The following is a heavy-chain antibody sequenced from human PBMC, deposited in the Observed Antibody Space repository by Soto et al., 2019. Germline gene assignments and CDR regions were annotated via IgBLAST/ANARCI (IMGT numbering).Heavy chain of an antibody. Sequence: GGSLRLSCAASGFTFSSYAMSWVRQAPGKGLEWVSAISGSGGSTYYVDSVKGRFTISRDNSKNTLYLQMNSLRAEDTAVYYCAKAAYPDYYYYYMDVWGKGTTVTVSS. CDR1: GFTFSSYA. J-gene: IGHJ6*03. CDR3: AKAAYPDYYYYYMDV. D-gene: IGHD2-2*01. CDR2: ISGSGGST. V-gene: IGHV3-23*01.